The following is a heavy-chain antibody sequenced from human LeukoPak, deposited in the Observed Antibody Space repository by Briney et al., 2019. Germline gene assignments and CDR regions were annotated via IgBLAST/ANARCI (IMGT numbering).Heavy chain of an antibody. CDR3: ARDLSYCTITSCSYYYYGMDV. D-gene: IGHD2-2*01. J-gene: IGHJ6*02. V-gene: IGHV3-48*03. Sequence: GGSLRLSCAASGFTFSSYAMNWVRQAQGKGLEWVSYISSSGGTIYYADSVKGRFTISRDNAKNSLYLQMNSLRAEDTAVYYCARDLSYCTITSCSYYYYGMDVWGQGTTVTVSS. CDR1: GFTFSSYA. CDR2: ISSSGGTI.